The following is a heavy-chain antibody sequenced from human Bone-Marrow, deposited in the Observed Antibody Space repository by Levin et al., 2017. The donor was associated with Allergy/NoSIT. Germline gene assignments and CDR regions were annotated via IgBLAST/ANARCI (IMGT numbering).Heavy chain of an antibody. CDR2: INSDGSST. D-gene: IGHD3-9*01. J-gene: IGHJ6*02. Sequence: HPSETLSLTCAASGFTFSSYWMHWVRQAPGKGLVWVSRINSDGSSTSYADSVKGRFTISRDNAKNTLYLQMNSLRAEDTAVYYCARGLDFDWSLYYYYGMDVWGQGTTVTVSS. V-gene: IGHV3-74*01. CDR1: GFTFSSYW. CDR3: ARGLDFDWSLYYYYGMDV.